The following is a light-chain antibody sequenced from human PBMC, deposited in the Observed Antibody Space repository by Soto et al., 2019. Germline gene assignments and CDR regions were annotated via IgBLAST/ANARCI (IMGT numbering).Light chain of an antibody. Sequence: QSALTQPASVSGSPGQSITISCTGTSSDVGGYNYVSWYQQHPGKAPKLMIFDVSERPSGVPDRFSASKSGNTASLSISGLQAEDEADYYCCSYAGTYSYVFGSGTKLTVL. CDR1: SSDVGGYNY. CDR2: DVS. V-gene: IGLV2-11*01. J-gene: IGLJ1*01. CDR3: CSYAGTYSYV.